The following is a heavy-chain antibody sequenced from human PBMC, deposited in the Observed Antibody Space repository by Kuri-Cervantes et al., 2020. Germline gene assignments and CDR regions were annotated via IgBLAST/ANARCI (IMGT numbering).Heavy chain of an antibody. Sequence: SCAASGFTFSNAWMSLVRQAAGKGLEWVGHIKSKRNGGTTEYDAPVRGRFAISRDDSNNNVYLQMNSLKTEDTALYYCVGADYWGQGTLVTVSS. CDR2: IKSKRNGGTT. CDR1: GFTFSNAW. J-gene: IGHJ4*02. CDR3: VGADY. V-gene: IGHV3-15*01.